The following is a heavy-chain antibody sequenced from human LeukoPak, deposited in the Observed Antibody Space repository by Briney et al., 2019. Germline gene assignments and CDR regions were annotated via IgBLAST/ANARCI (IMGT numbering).Heavy chain of an antibody. CDR3: AKGGGYSSSSRGYYYYMDV. Sequence: PGGSLRLSCAASGFTFSSYAMSWVRQAPGKGLEWVSAISGSGGSTYYADSVKGRFTISRDNSKNTLYLQMNSLRAEDTAVYYCAKGGGYSSSSRGYYYYMDVWGKGTTVTVSS. D-gene: IGHD6-6*01. CDR2: ISGSGGST. J-gene: IGHJ6*03. CDR1: GFTFSSYA. V-gene: IGHV3-23*01.